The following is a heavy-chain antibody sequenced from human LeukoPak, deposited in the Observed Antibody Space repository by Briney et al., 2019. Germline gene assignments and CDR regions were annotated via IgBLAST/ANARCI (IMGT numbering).Heavy chain of an antibody. D-gene: IGHD2-2*01. CDR1: GYTFTSYD. CDR3: ATGLDQLLFLDY. Sequence: ASVKVSCKASGYTFTSYDINWVRQATGQGLEWMGWMNPNSGNTGYAQKFQGRVTMTRNTSISTAYMELSSLRSEDTAVYYCATGLDQLLFLDYWGQGTLVTVSS. V-gene: IGHV1-8*01. J-gene: IGHJ4*02. CDR2: MNPNSGNT.